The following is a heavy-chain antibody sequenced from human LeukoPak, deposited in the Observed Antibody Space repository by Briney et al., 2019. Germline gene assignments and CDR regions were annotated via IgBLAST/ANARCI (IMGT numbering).Heavy chain of an antibody. Sequence: GASVKVSCKASGYTFSGYYMHWVRQAPGQGLEWMGWIIPIFGTANYAQKFQDRVTITADESTSTAYMELSSLRSEDTAVYYCAAGFYGSGSYFPYWGQGTLVTVSS. CDR1: GYTFSGYY. V-gene: IGHV1-69*13. CDR3: AAGFYGSGSYFPY. J-gene: IGHJ4*02. CDR2: IIPIFGTA. D-gene: IGHD3-10*01.